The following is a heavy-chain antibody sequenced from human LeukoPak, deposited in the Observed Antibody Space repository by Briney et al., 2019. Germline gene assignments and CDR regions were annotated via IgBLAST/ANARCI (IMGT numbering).Heavy chain of an antibody. Sequence: SETLSLTCTVSGGSISSYYWSWIRQPPGKGLEWIGYIYYSGSTNYNPSLKSRVTVSVDTSKNQFSLKLSSVTAADTAVYYCARRGYSYGPNPFYFDYWGQGTLVTVSS. D-gene: IGHD5-18*01. CDR2: IYYSGST. CDR1: GGSISSYY. V-gene: IGHV4-59*12. CDR3: ARRGYSYGPNPFYFDY. J-gene: IGHJ4*02.